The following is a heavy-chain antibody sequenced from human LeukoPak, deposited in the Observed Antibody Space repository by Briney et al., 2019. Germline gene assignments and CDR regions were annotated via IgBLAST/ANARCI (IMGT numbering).Heavy chain of an antibody. J-gene: IGHJ4*02. CDR1: GITLSNYG. V-gene: IGHV3-23*01. D-gene: IGHD3-22*01. Sequence: GGSLRLSCAVSGITLSNYGMSWVRQAPGKGLEWVAGISDSGGRTNYAASVKGRFTISRDNPKNTLYLQMNSLRAEDTAVYFCAKRGVVIRVILVGFHKEAYYFDSWGQGALVTVSS. CDR2: ISDSGGRT. CDR3: AKRGVVIRVILVGFHKEAYYFDS.